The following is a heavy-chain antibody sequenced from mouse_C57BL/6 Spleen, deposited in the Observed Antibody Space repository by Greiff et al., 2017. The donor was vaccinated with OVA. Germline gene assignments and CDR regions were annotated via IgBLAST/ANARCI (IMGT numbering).Heavy chain of an antibody. CDR2: IRLKSDNYAT. J-gene: IGHJ3*01. Sequence: EVKLVESGGGLVQPGGSMKLSCVASGFTFSNYWMNWVRQSPEKGLEWVAQIRLKSDNYATHYAESVKGRFTISRDDSQSSVYLQMNNLRAEDTGIYYCTEATGTTFAYWGQGTLVTVSA. D-gene: IGHD4-1*02. CDR1: GFTFSNYW. V-gene: IGHV6-3*01. CDR3: TEATGTTFAY.